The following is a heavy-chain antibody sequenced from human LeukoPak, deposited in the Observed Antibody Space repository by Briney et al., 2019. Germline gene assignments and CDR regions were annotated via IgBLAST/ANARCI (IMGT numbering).Heavy chain of an antibody. Sequence: GGSLRLSCAASGFTFSSYGMHWVRQAPGKGLEWVAIIWSDGSNQYYADSVKGRFTISKDTFKNTVYLQMNSLRAEDTAVYYCARVIPWQMDVWGQGTTVTVSS. CDR1: GFTFSSYG. D-gene: IGHD2-21*01. V-gene: IGHV3-33*01. J-gene: IGHJ6*02. CDR2: IWSDGSNQ. CDR3: ARVIPWQMDV.